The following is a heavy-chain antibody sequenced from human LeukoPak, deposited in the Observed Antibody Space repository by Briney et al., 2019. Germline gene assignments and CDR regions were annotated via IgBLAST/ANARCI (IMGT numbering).Heavy chain of an antibody. CDR1: XX. Sequence: XXIXXVRQXPGXGLEWMGRIIPILGIANHAQKFQGRVTITADKSTSTAYMELSSLRSEDTAVYYCEGLTPYMDVWGKGTTVTVSS. J-gene: IGHJ6*03. CDR3: EGLTPYMDV. D-gene: IGHD3-16*01. CDR2: IIPILGIA. V-gene: IGHV1-69*02.